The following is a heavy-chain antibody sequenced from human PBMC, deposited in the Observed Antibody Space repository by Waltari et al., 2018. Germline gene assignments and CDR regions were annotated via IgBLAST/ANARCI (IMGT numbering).Heavy chain of an antibody. CDR2: INTNTGNP. Sequence: QVQLVHSGSALKKPGASVKVSCKASGYTFTTYAMNWVRPAPGQGLEWMGWINTNTGNPTYAQGFTGRFVFSLDTSVSTAYLQISSLKAEDTAVYYCARDVGYYGSGSYWYFDLWGRGTLVTVSS. CDR3: ARDVGYYGSGSYWYFDL. V-gene: IGHV7-4-1*02. J-gene: IGHJ2*01. CDR1: GYTFTTYA. D-gene: IGHD3-10*01.